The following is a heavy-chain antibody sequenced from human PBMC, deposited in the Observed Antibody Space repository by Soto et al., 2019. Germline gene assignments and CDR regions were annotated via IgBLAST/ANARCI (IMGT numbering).Heavy chain of an antibody. J-gene: IGHJ6*02. CDR2: INPNSGGK. V-gene: IGHV1-2*02. Sequence: ASVKVSCKASGYTFTGYYMHWVRQAPGQGLEWMGWINPNSGGKNYAQKFQGRVTMTRDTSISTAYMELSRLRSDDTAVYYCARGGFDSTYYYGMDVWGQGTTVTVSS. CDR1: GYTFTGYY. D-gene: IGHD3-9*01. CDR3: ARGGFDSTYYYGMDV.